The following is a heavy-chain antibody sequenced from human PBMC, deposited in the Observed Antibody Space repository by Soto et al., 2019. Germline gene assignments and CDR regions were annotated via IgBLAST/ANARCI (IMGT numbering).Heavy chain of an antibody. V-gene: IGHV3-30-3*01. CDR2: ISYDGSNK. CDR1: GFTFSSYA. Sequence: QVQLVESGGGVVQPGRSLRLSCAASGFTFSSYAMHWVRQAPGKGLEWVAVISYDGSNKYYADSVKGRFTISRDNSKNTLYLQMNSLRAEDTAVYYCARDVRDRDGYNFCPEYWVQGTLVTVSS. D-gene: IGHD3-3*01. CDR3: ARDVRDRDGYNFCPEY. J-gene: IGHJ4*02.